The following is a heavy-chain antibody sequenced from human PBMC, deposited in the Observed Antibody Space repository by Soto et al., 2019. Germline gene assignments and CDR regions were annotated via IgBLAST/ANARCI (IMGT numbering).Heavy chain of an antibody. CDR2: IYHSGST. V-gene: IGHV4-38-2*01. CDR3: ARGYYDFWSGYSWFDP. D-gene: IGHD3-3*01. Sequence: LSLTCAVSGYSISSGYYWGWIRQPPGKGLEWIGSIYHSGSTYYNPSLKSRVTISVDTSKNQFSLKLSSVTAADTAVYYCARGYYDFWSGYSWFDPWGQGTLVTVSS. J-gene: IGHJ5*02. CDR1: GYSISSGYY.